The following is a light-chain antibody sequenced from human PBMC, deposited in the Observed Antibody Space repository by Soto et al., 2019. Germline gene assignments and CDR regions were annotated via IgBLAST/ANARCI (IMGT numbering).Light chain of an antibody. CDR1: QSLSID. CDR2: GAS. J-gene: IGKJ5*01. V-gene: IGKV3-15*01. CDR3: QQSSEWPPFT. Sequence: TQSRATMSLSPGERATIACRSSQSLSIDLAWYQQQPGQAPSLLIYGASTRASGVPARFSGSGSGTDFTLTISSLQSDDFATYYCQQSSEWPPFTFGQGTDWR.